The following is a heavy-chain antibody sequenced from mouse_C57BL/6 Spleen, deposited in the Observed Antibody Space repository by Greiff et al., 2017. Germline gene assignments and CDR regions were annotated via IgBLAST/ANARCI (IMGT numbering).Heavy chain of an antibody. D-gene: IGHD2-1*01. J-gene: IGHJ2*01. Sequence: VQLKESGGGLVKPGGSLKLSCAASGFTFSSYAMSWVRQTPEKRLEWVATISDGGSYTYYPDNVKGRFTISRANAKNNLYLQMSHLKSEDTAMYYCARRGFYYGNSYYFDYWGQGTTLTVSS. CDR3: ARRGFYYGNSYYFDY. CDR1: GFTFSSYA. CDR2: ISDGGSYT. V-gene: IGHV5-4*01.